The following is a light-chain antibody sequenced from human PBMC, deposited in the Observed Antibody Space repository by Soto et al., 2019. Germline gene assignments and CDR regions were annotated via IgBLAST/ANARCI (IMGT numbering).Light chain of an antibody. CDR3: QQYVTTPRT. CDR1: QTVAYTS. Sequence: EIVLTQSPGILSLSPGARATLSCRASQTVAYTSLAWYQQRPGQAPRLLIYGTSTRATGTPDRFIGSRSDTAFTLTISRLEPEDFALYYCQQYVTTPRTFGQGTKVE. V-gene: IGKV3-20*01. CDR2: GTS. J-gene: IGKJ1*01.